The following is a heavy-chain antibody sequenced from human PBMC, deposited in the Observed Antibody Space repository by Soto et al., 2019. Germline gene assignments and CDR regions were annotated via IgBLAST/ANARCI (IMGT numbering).Heavy chain of an antibody. CDR3: ARATIVLIPAAMVSHWFDP. V-gene: IGHV4-30-4*01. J-gene: IGHJ5*02. CDR2: IYYSGST. D-gene: IGHD2-2*01. Sequence: QVQLQESGPGLVKPSQTLSLTCTVSGGSISSGDYYWSWIRQPPGKGLEWIGYIYYSGSTYYNPSLKSRVTISVDTSKNQFSLKLSSVTAADTAVYYSARATIVLIPAAMVSHWFDPLGQGTLVTVSA. CDR1: GGSISSGDYY.